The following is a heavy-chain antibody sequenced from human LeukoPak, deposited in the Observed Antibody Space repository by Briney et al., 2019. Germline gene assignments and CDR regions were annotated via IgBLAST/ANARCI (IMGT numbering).Heavy chain of an antibody. CDR3: ASLVGTYSSSSGVDY. CDR1: GYTFTGYY. V-gene: IGHV1-2*02. CDR2: INPNSGGT. J-gene: IGHJ4*02. D-gene: IGHD6-6*01. Sequence: ASVKVSCKASGYTFTGYYMHWVRQAPGQGLEWMGWINPNSGGTNYAQKFQGRVTMTRDTSISTAYMELSRLRSDDTAVYYCASLVGTYSSSSGVDYWGQGTLSPSPQ.